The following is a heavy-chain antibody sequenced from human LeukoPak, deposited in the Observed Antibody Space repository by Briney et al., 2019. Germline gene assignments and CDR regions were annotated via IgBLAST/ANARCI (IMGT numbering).Heavy chain of an antibody. J-gene: IGHJ4*02. D-gene: IGHD2-21*01. CDR1: GFTFSSYA. CDR2: ISGSGGST. V-gene: IGHV3-23*01. CDR3: ARHMDDPGTFDY. Sequence: GGSLRLSCAASGFTFSSYAMSWVRQAPGKGLEWVSAISGSGGSTYYADSVKGRFTISRDNAKNSLYLQMNSLRAEDTAVYYCARHMDDPGTFDYWGQGTLVTVSS.